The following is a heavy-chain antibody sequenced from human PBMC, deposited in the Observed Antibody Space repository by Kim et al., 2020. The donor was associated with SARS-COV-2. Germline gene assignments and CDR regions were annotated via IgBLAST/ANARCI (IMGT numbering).Heavy chain of an antibody. D-gene: IGHD6-19*01. CDR3: AKETSSGWY. J-gene: IGHJ4*02. CDR2: ISTNGGST. V-gene: IGHV3-23*01. Sequence: GGSLRLSCAASGFTFSTYAMSWFRQAPGEGLAWISSISTNGGSTYYADSVKGRFTISRDNSKNTLYLQMNSLRAEDTAVYYCAKETSSGWYWGQGTLVTVSS. CDR1: GFTFSTYA.